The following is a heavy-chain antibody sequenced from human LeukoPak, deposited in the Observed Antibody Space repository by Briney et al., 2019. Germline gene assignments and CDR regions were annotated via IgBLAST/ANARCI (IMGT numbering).Heavy chain of an antibody. V-gene: IGHV4-4*07. CDR3: AREVGEEVYYYYYYMDV. CDR1: GGSISSYY. Sequence: SETLSLTCTVSGGSISSYYWSWIRQPAGKALEWIGRIYSSGSTNYNPSLKSRVTMSVDTSKNQFSLKLRSVTAADTATYYCAREVGEEVYYYYYYMDVWGKGTTVTVSS. CDR2: IYSSGST. J-gene: IGHJ6*03. D-gene: IGHD3-16*01.